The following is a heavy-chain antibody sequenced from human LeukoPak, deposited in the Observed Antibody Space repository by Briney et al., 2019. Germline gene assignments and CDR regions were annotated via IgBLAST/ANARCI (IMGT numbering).Heavy chain of an antibody. V-gene: IGHV3-30*18. D-gene: IGHD6-19*01. CDR3: AKDGDSSGWDY. J-gene: IGHJ4*02. CDR1: XXTFSXXX. Sequence: AAXXXTFSXXXXXXVRXXRXXXXXXVAVISYDGSNKYYADSVKGRFTISRDNSKNTLYLQMNSLRAEDTAVYYCAKDGDSSGWDYWGQGALVTVSS. CDR2: ISYDGSNK.